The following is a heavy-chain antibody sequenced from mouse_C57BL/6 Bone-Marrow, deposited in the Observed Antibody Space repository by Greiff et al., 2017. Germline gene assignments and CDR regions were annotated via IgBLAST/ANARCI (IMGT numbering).Heavy chain of an antibody. V-gene: IGHV1-19*01. CDR3: SIRFYAGVAY. CDR1: GYKFTDYY. Sequence: EVQLMESGPVLVKPGASVKMSCKASGYKFTDYYMNWVKQSHGKSLEWIGVINPYNGGTSYNQKFKGKATLTVDKSSRTAYMEPNSLTSEDSAVYYCSIRFYAGVAYWGQGTLVTVSA. CDR2: INPYNGGT. D-gene: IGHD1-1*01. J-gene: IGHJ3*01.